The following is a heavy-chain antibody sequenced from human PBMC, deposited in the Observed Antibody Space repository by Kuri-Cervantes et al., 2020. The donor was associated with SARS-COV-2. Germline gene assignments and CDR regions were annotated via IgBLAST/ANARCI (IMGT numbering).Heavy chain of an antibody. CDR1: GFTFSSYG. J-gene: IGHJ4*02. CDR2: IRYDGSNK. D-gene: IGHD1-26*01. V-gene: IGHV3-30*02. CDR3: AKVGGSYGLFDY. Sequence: GGSLRLSCAASGFTFSSYGMHWVRQAPGKGLEWAAFIRYDGSNKYYADSVKGRFTISRDNSKNTLYLQMNSLRAEDTAVYYCAKVGGSYGLFDYWGQGTLVTVSS.